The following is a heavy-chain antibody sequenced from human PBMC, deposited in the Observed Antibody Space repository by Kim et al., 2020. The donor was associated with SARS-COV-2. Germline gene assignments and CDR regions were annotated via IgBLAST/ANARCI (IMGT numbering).Heavy chain of an antibody. Sequence: SETLSLTCTVSGGSISSTRYFWGWIRQPPGKGLEWIGSVSYGGSTYYNPSLESRVTISVDTSKNQLSQKVRSVTAADTAVYYCARLGASANYYNGMYDYDMDVWGQGTTVTVSS. V-gene: IGHV4-39*01. D-gene: IGHD3-10*01. CDR3: ARLGASANYYNGMYDYDMDV. CDR1: GGSISSTRYF. CDR2: VSYGGST. J-gene: IGHJ6*02.